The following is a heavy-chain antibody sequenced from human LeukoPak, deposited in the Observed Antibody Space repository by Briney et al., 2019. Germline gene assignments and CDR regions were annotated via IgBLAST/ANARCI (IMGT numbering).Heavy chain of an antibody. D-gene: IGHD1-26*01. J-gene: IGHJ4*02. V-gene: IGHV4-39*01. CDR2: IYYSGTT. CDR1: GGSISSTSYY. Sequence: PSETLSLTCTVSGGSISSTSYYWGWIRQPPGEGLEGIGSIYYSGTTYYNPSLKSRLTISVDTSKNQFPLNLTSVTAADTAVYYCARLSPDVREGDLLHFDYWGQGTLVTVSS. CDR3: ARLSPDVREGDLLHFDY.